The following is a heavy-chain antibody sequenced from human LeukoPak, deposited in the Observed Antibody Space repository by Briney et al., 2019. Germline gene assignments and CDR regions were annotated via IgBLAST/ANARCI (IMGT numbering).Heavy chain of an antibody. CDR3: ARGRYCSGGNCWAIYYYYMDV. CDR2: ISTFNGNA. D-gene: IGHD2-15*01. J-gene: IGHJ6*03. V-gene: IGHV1-18*01. Sequence: ASVKVSCKASGYTFSNYGISWVRQAPGQGLEWMGRISTFNGNAKYAQNVQGRVTMTTDTSTSTAHMELKSLRSDDTAVYYCARGRYCSGGNCWAIYYYYMDVWGKGTTVTVSS. CDR1: GYTFSNYG.